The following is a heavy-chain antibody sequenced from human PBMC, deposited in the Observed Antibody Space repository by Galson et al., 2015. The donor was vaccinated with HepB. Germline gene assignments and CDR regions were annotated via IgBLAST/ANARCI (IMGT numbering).Heavy chain of an antibody. V-gene: IGHV5-51*03. D-gene: IGHD2-2*01. Sequence: QSGAEVKKPGESLRISCKGSGYSFTNYWIAWVRQAPGKGLEWMGIIYPGDSETRYSPSFQGQVTISADKYISTAYIQWSSLKASDTAMYYCARAITSLPNLDVWGQGTLVTVSS. J-gene: IGHJ4*02. CDR2: IYPGDSET. CDR1: GYSFTNYW. CDR3: ARAITSLPNLDV.